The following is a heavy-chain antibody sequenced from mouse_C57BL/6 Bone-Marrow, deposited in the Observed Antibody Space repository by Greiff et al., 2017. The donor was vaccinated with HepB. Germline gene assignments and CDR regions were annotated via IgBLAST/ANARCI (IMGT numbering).Heavy chain of an antibody. J-gene: IGHJ3*01. Sequence: EVQLQQSGAELVRPGASVKLSCTASGFNIKDDYMHWVKQRPEQGLEWIGWIDPENGDTEYASKFQGKATITADTSSNTAYLQLSSRTSEDTAVYYCTKYDYDAAWFAYWGQGTLVTVSA. CDR2: IDPENGDT. V-gene: IGHV14-4*01. CDR1: GFNIKDDY. D-gene: IGHD2-4*01. CDR3: TKYDYDAAWFAY.